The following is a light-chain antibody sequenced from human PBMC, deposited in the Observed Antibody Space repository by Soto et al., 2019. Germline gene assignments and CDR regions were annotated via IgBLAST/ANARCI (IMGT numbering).Light chain of an antibody. CDR1: QSVTSY. CDR3: QQRSSWPIT. V-gene: IGKV3-11*01. Sequence: EIVLTQSPGTLSLSPGERATLSCRASQSVTSYLAWYQQRPGQAPRLLIYDASRRATGIPARFSGSGSGADFTLTISTPEPEDFAVYYCQQRSSWPITFGQGTRLEIK. J-gene: IGKJ5*01. CDR2: DAS.